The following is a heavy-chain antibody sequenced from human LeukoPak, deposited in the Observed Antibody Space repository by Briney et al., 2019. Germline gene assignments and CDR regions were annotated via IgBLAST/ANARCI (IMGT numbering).Heavy chain of an antibody. J-gene: IGHJ4*02. Sequence: SETLSLTCTVSGGSISSYYWSWIRQPPGRGLEWIGYIYYSGSTNYNPSLKSRVTISVDTSKNQFSLKLSSVTAADTAVYYCAGASYDSSGVHWGQGTMVTVSS. CDR1: GGSISSYY. V-gene: IGHV4-59*01. CDR2: IYYSGST. D-gene: IGHD3-22*01. CDR3: AGASYDSSGVH.